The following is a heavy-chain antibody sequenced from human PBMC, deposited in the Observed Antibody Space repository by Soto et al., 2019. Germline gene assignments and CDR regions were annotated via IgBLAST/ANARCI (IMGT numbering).Heavy chain of an antibody. V-gene: IGHV4-39*01. CDR3: ARHGTWIQL. D-gene: IGHD5-18*01. Sequence: PSETLSLTCTVSGGSINSYPYYWAWIRQPPGQGLEWIGSISHSGSTTYNPSLRSRLTIFLDMSKNHFSLTLTSMTAADTAVYYCARHGTWIQLWSQGTLVTVSS. CDR1: GGSINSYPYY. J-gene: IGHJ4*02. CDR2: ISHSGST.